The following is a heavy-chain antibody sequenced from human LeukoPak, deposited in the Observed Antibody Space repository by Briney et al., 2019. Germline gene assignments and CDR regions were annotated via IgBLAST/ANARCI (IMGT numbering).Heavy chain of an antibody. D-gene: IGHD3-10*01. CDR3: ARDSKVLSGIVQYFDY. CDR2: INHSGST. CDR1: GGSFTNYY. Sequence: PSETLSLTCAVYGGSFTNYYWSWIRQPPGKGLEWIGEINHSGSTKYNPSLKSRVTISIDTSKNQFSLKLSSVTAADTAVYYCARDSKVLSGIVQYFDYWGQGTLVTVSS. J-gene: IGHJ4*02. V-gene: IGHV4-34*01.